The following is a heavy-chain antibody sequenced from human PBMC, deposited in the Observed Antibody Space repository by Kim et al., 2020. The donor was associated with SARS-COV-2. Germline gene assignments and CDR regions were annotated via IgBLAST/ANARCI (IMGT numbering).Heavy chain of an antibody. J-gene: IGHJ5*02. Sequence: SETLSLTCTVSGGSISSGSYYWSWIRQPAGKGLEWIGRIYTSGSTNYNPSLKSRLTISVDTSKNQFSLKLSSVTAADTAVYYCARGNQYCSGGSCYPTNWFDPWGQGTLVTVSS. D-gene: IGHD2-15*01. CDR3: ARGNQYCSGGSCYPTNWFDP. CDR1: GGSISSGSYY. V-gene: IGHV4-61*02. CDR2: IYTSGST.